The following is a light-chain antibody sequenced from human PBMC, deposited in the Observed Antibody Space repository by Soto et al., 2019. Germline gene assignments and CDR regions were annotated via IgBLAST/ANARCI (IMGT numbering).Light chain of an antibody. J-gene: IGKJ1*01. CDR2: LAS. CDR3: QQFHTIPWT. Sequence: DIVMTQSPDSLAVSLGERATLDCKSSQTVLNSSNNKTYLAWYRQRPGQPPTLLINLASTRQSGVPARFRGSGSGTEFTLTITDLQAEDLAIYYCQQFHTIPWTFGQGTKVEIK. CDR1: QTVLNSSNNKTY. V-gene: IGKV4-1*01.